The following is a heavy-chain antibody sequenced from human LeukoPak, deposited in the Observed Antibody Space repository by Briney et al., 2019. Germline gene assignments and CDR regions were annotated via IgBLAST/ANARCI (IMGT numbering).Heavy chain of an antibody. CDR3: AKDKYSGYLGAFDI. CDR1: GFTFDDYA. D-gene: IGHD5-12*01. CDR2: ISWNSGSI. J-gene: IGHJ3*02. V-gene: IGHV3-9*01. Sequence: GGSLRLSCAASGFTFDDYAMHWVRQAPGKGLEWVSGISWNSGSIGYADSVKGRFTIPRDNAKNSLYLQMNSLRAEDTALYYYAKDKYSGYLGAFDIWGQGTMVTVSS.